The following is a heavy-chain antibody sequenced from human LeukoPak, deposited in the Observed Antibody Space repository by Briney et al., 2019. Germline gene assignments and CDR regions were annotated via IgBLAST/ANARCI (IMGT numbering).Heavy chain of an antibody. J-gene: IGHJ4*02. CDR3: ARAWGFGESQAAFDY. CDR2: IWYGGSNK. D-gene: IGHD3-10*01. V-gene: IGHV3-30-3*01. CDR1: GFTSSSYD. Sequence: GGSLRLSCAASGFTSSSYDIHWVRQAPGKGLEWVAAIWYGGSNKYYADSVKGRFTISRDNSKNTLYLQMNSLRAEDTAVYYCARAWGFGESQAAFDYWGQGTLVTVSS.